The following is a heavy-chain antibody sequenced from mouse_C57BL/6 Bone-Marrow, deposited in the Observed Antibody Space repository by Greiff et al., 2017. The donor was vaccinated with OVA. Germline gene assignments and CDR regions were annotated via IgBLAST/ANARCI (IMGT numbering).Heavy chain of an antibody. CDR3: ARDWCYFDD. V-gene: IGHV5-6*01. CDR1: GFTFSSYG. Sequence: EVMLVESGGDLVKPGGSLKLSCAASGFTFSSYGMSWVRQTPDKRLEWVATISSGGSYTYYPDSEKGRFTISRDNAKNTLYLQMSSLKSEDTAMYYCARDWCYFDDWGQGTTLTVSS. D-gene: IGHD1-1*02. CDR2: ISSGGSYT. J-gene: IGHJ2*01.